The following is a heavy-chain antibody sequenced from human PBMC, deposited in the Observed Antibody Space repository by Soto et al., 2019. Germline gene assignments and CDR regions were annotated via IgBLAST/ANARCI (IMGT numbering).Heavy chain of an antibody. V-gene: IGHV3-23*01. D-gene: IGHD2-8*01. CDR3: AKDFALGYCTNGVYYTPDYFDY. J-gene: IGHJ4*02. CDR2: ISGSGGST. Sequence: EVQLLESGGGLVQPGGSLRLSCAASGFTFSSYAMSWVRQAPGKGLEWVSAISGSGGSTYYADSVKGRFTISRDNYKKALYLQMNSLRADETAVYYCAKDFALGYCTNGVYYTPDYFDYWGQGTMVTVSS. CDR1: GFTFSSYA.